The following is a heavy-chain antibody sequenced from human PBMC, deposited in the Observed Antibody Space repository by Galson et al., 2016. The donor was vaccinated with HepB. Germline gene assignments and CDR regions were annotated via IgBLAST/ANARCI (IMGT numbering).Heavy chain of an antibody. CDR1: GGSFSAYY. CDR3: ARGGVLYDNGHVWFDP. J-gene: IGHJ5*02. D-gene: IGHD3-22*01. Sequence: SETLSLTCAFNGGSFSAYYWSWIRQPPGKGLEWIGEINHSGTTNYSPSLKSRVIISIDTSRKQISLNLTSVTAADTAVYYCARGGVLYDNGHVWFDPWGQGTLVTVSS. CDR2: INHSGTT. V-gene: IGHV4-34*01.